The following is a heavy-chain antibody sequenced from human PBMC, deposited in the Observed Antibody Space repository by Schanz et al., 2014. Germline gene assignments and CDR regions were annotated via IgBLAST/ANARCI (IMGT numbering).Heavy chain of an antibody. D-gene: IGHD6-13*01. CDR3: ARQGGSSWTHAYNGLDV. Sequence: QVQLQESGPGLVKPSETLSLTCTLSGDSTGDYYWNWIRQFPGKRLEWIGYRSNSGITNYNPALRARVTIAGGTSAKEVSLTLASVTSADTAVYLCARQGGSSWTHAYNGLDVWGEGTTVIDSS. CDR2: RSNSGIT. J-gene: IGHJ6*02. CDR1: GDSTGDYY. V-gene: IGHV4-59*08.